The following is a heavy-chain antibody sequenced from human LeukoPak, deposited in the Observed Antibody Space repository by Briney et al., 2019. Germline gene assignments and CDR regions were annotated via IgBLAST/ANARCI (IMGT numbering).Heavy chain of an antibody. CDR1: GGSISSYY. D-gene: IGHD4-11*01. J-gene: IGHJ3*02. CDR2: IYYSGST. Sequence: SETLSLTCTVSGGSISSYYWSWIRQPPGKGLEWIGYIYYSGSTNYNPSLKSRVTISVDTSKNQFSLKLSSVTAADTAVYYCARQVRGDGAFDIWGQGTMVTVSS. CDR3: ARQVRGDGAFDI. V-gene: IGHV4-59*08.